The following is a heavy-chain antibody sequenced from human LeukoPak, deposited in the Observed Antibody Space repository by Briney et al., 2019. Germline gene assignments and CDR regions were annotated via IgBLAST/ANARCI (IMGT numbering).Heavy chain of an antibody. CDR2: ISNNGGYI. CDR1: GFTFSSSA. CDR3: ARDIPGIAAAGTGDY. V-gene: IGHV3-21*01. Sequence: GGSLRLSCAASGFTFSSSAMSWVRQAPGKGLEWVSAISNNGGYIYYADSVKGRFTISRDNAKNSLYLQMNSLRAEDTAVYYCARDIPGIAAAGTGDYWGQGTLVTVSS. J-gene: IGHJ4*02. D-gene: IGHD6-13*01.